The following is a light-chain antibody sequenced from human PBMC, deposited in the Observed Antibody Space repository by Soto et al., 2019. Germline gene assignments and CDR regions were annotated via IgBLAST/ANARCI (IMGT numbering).Light chain of an antibody. V-gene: IGLV1-47*01. CDR3: ASWDDSLRGVL. J-gene: IGLJ2*01. Sequence: QSVLTQPPSVSGTLGQRVIISCSGSRSNIGSNPVYWYQQLPGTAPKLVIHTNDQRPSGVPDRFSGSKSGTSATLAISGLRSEDEADYYCASWDDSLRGVLFGGGTQLTVL. CDR1: RSNIGSNP. CDR2: TND.